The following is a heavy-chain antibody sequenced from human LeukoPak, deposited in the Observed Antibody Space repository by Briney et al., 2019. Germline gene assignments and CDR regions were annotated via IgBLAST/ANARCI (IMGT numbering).Heavy chain of an antibody. CDR3: AKNGDRGAYCSGGSCYPYYYYYMDV. V-gene: IGHV3-23*01. CDR1: GFTFSSYG. Sequence: GGSLRLSCAASGFTFSSYGMSWVRQAPGKGLEWVSAVSSSGGTTYYADSVKGRFTISRDNSKNTLSLQMNSLRAEDTAIYYCAKNGDRGAYCSGGSCYPYYYYYMDVWGKGTTVTISS. CDR2: VSSSGGTT. J-gene: IGHJ6*03. D-gene: IGHD2-15*01.